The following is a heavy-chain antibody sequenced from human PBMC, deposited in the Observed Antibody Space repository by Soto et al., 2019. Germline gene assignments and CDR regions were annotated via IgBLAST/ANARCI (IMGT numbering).Heavy chain of an antibody. Sequence: SETLSLTCTVSGGSITSSYCSWIRRPPWKGLEWIAYIYDTGISGYTPSTSYNPSLKSRVTMSVDTSKSQFSLKLTSVTAADKAVYYCARGEDAFFYYGLDVLGQGITVPVSS. CDR1: GGSITSSY. CDR2: IYDTGISGYTPST. V-gene: IGHV4-59*01. J-gene: IGHJ6*02. CDR3: ARGEDAFFYYGLDV.